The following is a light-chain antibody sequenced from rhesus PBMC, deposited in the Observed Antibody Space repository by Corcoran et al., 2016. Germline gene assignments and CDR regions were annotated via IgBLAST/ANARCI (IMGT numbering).Light chain of an antibody. Sequence: DIQMTQSPSSLSASVGDRVTITCRASQGISSYLAWYQQKPGKAPKLLIHRTSNLETGVPSRFRGSGAGTDFTLPISSLQPEDITTYYCQQHDNSPLTFGQGTKVEIK. CDR1: QGISSY. V-gene: IGKV1-69*01. J-gene: IGKJ1*01. CDR2: RTS. CDR3: QQHDNSPLT.